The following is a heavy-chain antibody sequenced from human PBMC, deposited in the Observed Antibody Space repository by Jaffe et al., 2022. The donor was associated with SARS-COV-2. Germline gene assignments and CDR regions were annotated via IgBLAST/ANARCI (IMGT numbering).Heavy chain of an antibody. D-gene: IGHD3-22*01. CDR1: GFTFSSYA. CDR2: ISGSGGST. J-gene: IGHJ4*02. Sequence: EVQLLESGGGLVQPGGSLRLSCAASGFTFSSYAMSWVRQAPGKGLEWVSAISGSGGSTYYADSVKGRFTISRDNSKNTLYLQMNSLRAEDTAVYYCAKDEHYYDSSGYPFDYWGQGTLVTVSS. V-gene: IGHV3-23*01. CDR3: AKDEHYYDSSGYPFDY.